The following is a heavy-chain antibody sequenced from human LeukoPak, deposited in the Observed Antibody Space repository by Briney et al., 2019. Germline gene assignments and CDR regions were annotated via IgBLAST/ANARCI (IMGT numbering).Heavy chain of an antibody. V-gene: IGHV3-33*01. D-gene: IGHD2-2*01. J-gene: IGHJ6*04. CDR2: IWYDGSNK. Sequence: GGSLRLSCAASGFTFSSYGMHWVRQAPGKGLEWVAVIWYDGSNKYYADSVKGRFTISRDNSKNTLYLQMNSLRAEDTAVYYCARAYSNRDQPLPPDVYYYYGMDVWGKGTTVTVSP. CDR1: GFTFSSYG. CDR3: ARAYSNRDQPLPPDVYYYYGMDV.